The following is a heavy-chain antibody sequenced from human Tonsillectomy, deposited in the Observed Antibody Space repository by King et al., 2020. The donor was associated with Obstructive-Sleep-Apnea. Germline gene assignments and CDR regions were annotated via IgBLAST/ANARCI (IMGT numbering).Heavy chain of an antibody. CDR2: IWHDGSNE. D-gene: IGHD3-16*01. J-gene: IGHJ4*02. Sequence: VQLVESGGGVVQPGRSLRLSCTASGFTFSNYGMHWVRQAPGKGLEWVAVIWHDGSNEYYADSAKGRFTISRDNSKNTLYLQMNRLRAGDTAVYYCAKDFRYLGYYFDHWGQGTLVTVSS. CDR1: GFTFSNYG. CDR3: AKDFRYLGYYFDH. V-gene: IGHV3-33*06.